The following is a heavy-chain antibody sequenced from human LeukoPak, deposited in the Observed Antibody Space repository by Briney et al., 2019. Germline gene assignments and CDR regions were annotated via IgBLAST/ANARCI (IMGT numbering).Heavy chain of an antibody. J-gene: IGHJ4*02. Sequence: KSSETLSLTCTVSGGSISSYYWSWIRQPPGKGLEWIGYIYYSGSTNYNPSLKSRVTISVDTSKNQFSLKLSSVTAADTAVYYCARGTRSGNYYVLDYWGQGTLVTVSS. V-gene: IGHV4-59*01. CDR2: IYYSGST. D-gene: IGHD3-22*01. CDR1: GGSISSYY. CDR3: ARGTRSGNYYVLDY.